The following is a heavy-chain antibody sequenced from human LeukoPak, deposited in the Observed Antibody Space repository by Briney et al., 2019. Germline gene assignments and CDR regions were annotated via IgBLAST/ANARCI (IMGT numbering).Heavy chain of an antibody. D-gene: IGHD2-15*01. V-gene: IGHV4-4*07. CDR3: ARDYCSGGSCYLSPDAFDI. CDR2: IYTSGST. J-gene: IGHJ3*02. Sequence: SETLSLTCTVSGGSISSYYWSWIRQPAGKGLEWIGRIYTSGSTNYNPSLKSRVTMSVNTSKNQFSLKLSSVTAADTAVYYCARDYCSGGSCYLSPDAFDIWGQGTMVTVSS. CDR1: GGSISSYY.